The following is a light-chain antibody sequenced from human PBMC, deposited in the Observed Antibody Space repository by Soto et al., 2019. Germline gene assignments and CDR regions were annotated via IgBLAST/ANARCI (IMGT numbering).Light chain of an antibody. Sequence: DIQLTQSPSFLSASVGDRVTITFRASQGISSYLAWYQQKPGKAPNLLIHTASTLQSGVPSRFSGSGSGTEFTLTITSLQPNDGATYYYQQRNSYPITLGQGTRLESK. CDR3: QQRNSYPIT. J-gene: IGKJ5*01. CDR2: TAS. V-gene: IGKV1-9*01. CDR1: QGISSY.